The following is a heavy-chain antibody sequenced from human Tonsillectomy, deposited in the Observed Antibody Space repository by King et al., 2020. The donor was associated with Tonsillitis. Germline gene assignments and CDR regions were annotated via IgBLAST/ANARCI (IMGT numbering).Heavy chain of an antibody. CDR3: ARRSDYDNFFDP. J-gene: IGHJ5*02. CDR1: GGSISSSTYY. V-gene: IGHV4-39*01. Sequence: QVQLQESGPGLVKPSETLSLTCTVSGGSISSSTYYWGWIRQPPGKGLEWIGSIYYSGSTFYNPSLKSRLTISVDTSKNQFSLKLSSVTAADTAVYYCARRSDYDNFFDPWGQGTLVTVSS. D-gene: IGHD4-17*01. CDR2: IYYSGST.